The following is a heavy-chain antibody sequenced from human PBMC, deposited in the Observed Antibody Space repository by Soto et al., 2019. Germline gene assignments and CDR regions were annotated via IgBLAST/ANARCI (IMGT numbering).Heavy chain of an antibody. D-gene: IGHD2-15*01. J-gene: IGHJ6*03. Sequence: ASVKVSCKASGYTFTSYAMHWVRQAPGQRLEWMGWINAGNGNTKYSQKFQGRVTMTTDTSTSTAYMELRSLSSDDTAVYYFAGFVVAARNYYYSYMDVWGKGTTVTVSS. CDR3: AGFVVAARNYYYSYMDV. CDR1: GYTFTSYA. V-gene: IGHV1-3*01. CDR2: INAGNGNT.